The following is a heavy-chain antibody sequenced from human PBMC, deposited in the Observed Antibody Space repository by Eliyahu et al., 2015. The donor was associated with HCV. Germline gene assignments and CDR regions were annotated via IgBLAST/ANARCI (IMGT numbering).Heavy chain of an antibody. CDR3: ARGGSAKWLQYANYYFDY. J-gene: IGHJ4*02. CDR1: GYTFTDHY. V-gene: IGHV1-2*02. D-gene: IGHD5-24*01. Sequence: QVQLVQSGAEVKKPGASMTVSCKASGYTFTDHYIHWVRQAPGQGLEWLGGSNPTTGATNSAQRFQVRVTMTRDTPIRTTYMELSSLRSDDTAMYFCARGGSAKWLQYANYYFDYWGQGSLVTVSS. CDR2: SNPTTGAT.